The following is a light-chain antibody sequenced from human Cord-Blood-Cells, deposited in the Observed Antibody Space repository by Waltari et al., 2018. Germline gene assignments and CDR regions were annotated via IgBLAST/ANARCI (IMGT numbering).Light chain of an antibody. J-gene: IGLJ3*02. CDR1: SSEVVSYNR. CDR3: SSYTSSSTWV. Sequence: QSALTQPPSVSGSPGQSVTISCTGTSSEVVSYNRVSWYQQPPGTAPNLMIYEVSNRPSGVPDRFSGSKSGNTASLTISGLQAEDEADYYCSSYTSSSTWVFGGGTKLTVL. CDR2: EVS. V-gene: IGLV2-18*02.